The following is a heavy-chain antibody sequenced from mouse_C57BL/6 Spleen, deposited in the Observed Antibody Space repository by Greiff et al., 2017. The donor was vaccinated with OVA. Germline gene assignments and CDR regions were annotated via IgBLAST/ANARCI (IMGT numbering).Heavy chain of an antibody. CDR1: GYTFTSYW. D-gene: IGHD1-1*01. CDR2: IYPSDSET. Sequence: QVQLQQPGAELVRPGSSVKLSCKASGYTFTSYWMDWVKQRPGQGLEWIGNIYPSDSETHYNQKFKDKATLTVDKSSSTAYMQLSSLTSEDSAVYYCARGWGYYGSNWYFDVWGTGTTVTVSS. J-gene: IGHJ1*03. CDR3: ARGWGYYGSNWYFDV. V-gene: IGHV1-61*01.